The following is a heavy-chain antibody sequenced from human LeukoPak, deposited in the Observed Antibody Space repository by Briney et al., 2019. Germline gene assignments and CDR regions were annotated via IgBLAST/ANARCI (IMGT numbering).Heavy chain of an antibody. CDR2: ISYDGSNK. J-gene: IGHJ4*02. D-gene: IGHD6-19*01. CDR1: GFTFSSYA. Sequence: GGSLRLPCAASGFTFSSYAMHWVRQAPGKGLEWAAVISYDGSNKYYADSVKGRFTISRDNSKNTLYLQMNSLRAEDTAVYYCARDMRQWLVQGYFDYWGQGTLVTVSS. V-gene: IGHV3-30-3*01. CDR3: ARDMRQWLVQGYFDY.